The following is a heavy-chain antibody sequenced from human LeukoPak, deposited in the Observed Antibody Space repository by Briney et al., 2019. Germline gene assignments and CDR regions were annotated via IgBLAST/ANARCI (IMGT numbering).Heavy chain of an antibody. CDR2: IHYSGIT. Sequence: SETLSLTCTVSGGSISTNDYFWSWIRQSPERGLEWIGYIHYSGITKSNPSLESRLTLSVDTSKNQLSLRLTSVTAADTAVYYCARAPLTTATSDYFDLWGLGTLVTVSS. J-gene: IGHJ4*02. CDR1: GGSISTNDYF. V-gene: IGHV4-30-4*01. CDR3: ARAPLTTATSDYFDL. D-gene: IGHD4-17*01.